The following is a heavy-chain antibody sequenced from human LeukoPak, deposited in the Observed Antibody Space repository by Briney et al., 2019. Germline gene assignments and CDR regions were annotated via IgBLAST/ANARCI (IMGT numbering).Heavy chain of an antibody. CDR1: GFTFSDYY. CDR3: ARGGDYGDYDLDY. J-gene: IGHJ4*02. CDR2: ISSSSSYT. D-gene: IGHD4-17*01. V-gene: IGHV3-11*06. Sequence: GGSLRLSCAASGFTFSDYYMSWIRQAPGKGLEWVSYISSSSSYTNYADSVKGRFTISRVNAKNSLYLQMNSLRAEDTAVYYCARGGDYGDYDLDYWGQGTLVTVSS.